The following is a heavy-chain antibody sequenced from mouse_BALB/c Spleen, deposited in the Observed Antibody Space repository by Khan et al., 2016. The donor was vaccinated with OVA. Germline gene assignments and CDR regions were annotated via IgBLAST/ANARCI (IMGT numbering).Heavy chain of an antibody. CDR3: STLYCSPFSF. CDR1: GFNIKDTY. CDR2: IDPPNDDS. V-gene: IGHV14-3*02. J-gene: IGHJ3*01. Sequence: VQLQQSGAELVKPGASVKLSCSASGFNIKDTYIHWMKQRPEQGLEWIGRIDPPNDDSKYGPKFQAKATLTADTSSNTAYIQLSSLTSADTAIYYLSTLYCSPFSFWCQGTLVADSA. D-gene: IGHD6-1*01.